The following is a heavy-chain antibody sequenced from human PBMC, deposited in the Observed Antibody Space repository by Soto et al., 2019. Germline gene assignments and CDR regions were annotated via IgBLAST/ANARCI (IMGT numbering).Heavy chain of an antibody. CDR1: GFTFSSYA. CDR3: ARGDYDILTGYYPFDY. J-gene: IGHJ4*02. Sequence: GGSLRLSCAASGFTFSSYAMHWVRQAPGKGLEWVADISYDGSNKYYADSVKGRFTISRDNSKNTLYLQMDSLRAEGTAVYYCARGDYDILTGYYPFDYWGLGTLVTVSS. V-gene: IGHV3-30-3*01. CDR2: ISYDGSNK. D-gene: IGHD3-9*01.